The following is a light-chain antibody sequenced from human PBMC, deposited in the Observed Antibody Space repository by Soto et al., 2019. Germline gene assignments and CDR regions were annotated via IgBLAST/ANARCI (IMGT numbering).Light chain of an antibody. Sequence: QSVLTQPASVSGSPGQSITISCTGTSSDVGGYNFVSWYQQHPGKAPKLIIYGVSNRPSGVSNRFSGSKSGDTASLTISGLQAEDEADYYCTSYTSSSTLSVFGGGTKLTVL. CDR2: GVS. J-gene: IGLJ3*02. V-gene: IGLV2-14*01. CDR3: TSYTSSSTLSV. CDR1: SSDVGGYNF.